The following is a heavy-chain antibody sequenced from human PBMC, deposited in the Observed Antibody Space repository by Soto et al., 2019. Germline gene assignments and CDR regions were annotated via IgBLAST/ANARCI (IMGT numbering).Heavy chain of an antibody. CDR2: IKSKTDGGTT. CDR3: TTDRRDTAMVATFDI. J-gene: IGHJ3*02. D-gene: IGHD5-18*01. CDR1: GFTFSNAW. Sequence: PGGSLRLSCAASGFTFSNAWMNWVRQAPGKGLEWVGRIKSKTDGGTTDYAAPVKGRFTISRDDSKNTLYLQMNSLKTEDTAVYYCTTDRRDTAMVATFDIWGQGTMVTVSS. V-gene: IGHV3-15*07.